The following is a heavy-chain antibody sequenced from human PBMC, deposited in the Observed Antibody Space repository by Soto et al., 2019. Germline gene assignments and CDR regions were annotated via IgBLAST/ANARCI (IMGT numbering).Heavy chain of an antibody. J-gene: IGHJ4*02. V-gene: IGHV3-30*18. CDR3: AKPQYSSGWSGALDY. CDR1: GFTFSSYG. CDR2: ISYDGSNK. D-gene: IGHD6-19*01. Sequence: QVQLVESGGGVVQPGRSLRLSCAASGFTFSSYGMHWVRQAPGKGLEWVAVISYDGSNKYYADSVKGRFTISRDNSKNTLYLQVNSLRAEDTAVYYCAKPQYSSGWSGALDYWGQGTLVTVSS.